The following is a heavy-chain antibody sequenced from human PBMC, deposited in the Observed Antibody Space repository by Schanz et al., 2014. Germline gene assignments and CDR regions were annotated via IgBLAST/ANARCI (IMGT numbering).Heavy chain of an antibody. J-gene: IGHJ4*02. CDR1: GFTFSTHA. CDR3: ARESSNDIVLVPGAVFDH. V-gene: IGHV3-23*04. D-gene: IGHD2-2*01. Sequence: EVQLVESGGGWVQPGGSLRLSCAASGFTFSTHAMSWVRQAPGKGLEWVSAISGSGGSTYYADSVKGRFTISRDNSKNTVYLQMNSLRPGDTAVYYCARESSNDIVLVPGAVFDHWGQGILVTVSS. CDR2: ISGSGGST.